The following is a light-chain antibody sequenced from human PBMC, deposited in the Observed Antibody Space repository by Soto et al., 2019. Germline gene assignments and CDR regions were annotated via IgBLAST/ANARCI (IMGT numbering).Light chain of an antibody. CDR1: SSDVGGYNY. CDR3: SSYTSSSTLYV. V-gene: IGLV2-14*01. CDR2: DVS. Sequence: QSVLTQPASVSGSHGQSITISCTGTSSDVGGYNYVSWYQQHPGKAPKLMIYDVSNRPSGVSNRFSGSKSGNTASLTISGLQAEDEADYYCSSYTSSSTLYVFGTGTKDTVL. J-gene: IGLJ1*01.